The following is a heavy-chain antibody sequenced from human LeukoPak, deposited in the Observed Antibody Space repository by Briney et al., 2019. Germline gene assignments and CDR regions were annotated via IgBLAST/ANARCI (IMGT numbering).Heavy chain of an antibody. CDR1: GFTFSSYS. J-gene: IGHJ4*02. CDR3: ARARSALGYFDY. CDR2: ISSSSSYI. Sequence: GGSLRLSCVASGFTFSSYSMNWVRQAPGKGLEWVSSISSSSSYIYYADSVKGRFTISRDNAKNSLYLQMNSLRAEDAAVYYCARARSALGYFDYWGQGTLVTVSS. V-gene: IGHV3-21*01. D-gene: IGHD3-16*01.